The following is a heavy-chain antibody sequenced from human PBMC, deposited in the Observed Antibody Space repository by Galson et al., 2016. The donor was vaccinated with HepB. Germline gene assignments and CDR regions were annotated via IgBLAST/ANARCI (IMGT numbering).Heavy chain of an antibody. CDR2: ISSRSTYI. CDR1: GFTFKGYS. V-gene: IGHV3-21*01. J-gene: IGHJ4*02. Sequence: SLRLSCAASGFTFKGYSMSWVRQAPGKGLEWVSSISSRSTYIYYAESVKGRCTISGDNAENSLFMQLNSLRLEDTAVYYCARVGSGSGWYVDSWGQGTLVTVSS. CDR3: ARVGSGSGWYVDS. D-gene: IGHD6-19*01.